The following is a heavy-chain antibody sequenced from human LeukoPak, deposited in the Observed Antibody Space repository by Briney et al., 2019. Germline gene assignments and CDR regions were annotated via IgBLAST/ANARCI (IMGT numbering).Heavy chain of an antibody. D-gene: IGHD3-22*01. CDR3: ARAAYYYYDSSGYYHFDY. CDR1: GFTFSGYA. Sequence: GGSLRLSCAASGFTFSGYAMNWVRQAPGKGLEWVSSISSSSSYIYYADSVKGRFTISRDNAKNSLYLQMNSLRAEDTAVYYCARAAYYYYDSSGYYHFDYWGQGTLVTVSS. CDR2: ISSSSSYI. V-gene: IGHV3-21*01. J-gene: IGHJ4*02.